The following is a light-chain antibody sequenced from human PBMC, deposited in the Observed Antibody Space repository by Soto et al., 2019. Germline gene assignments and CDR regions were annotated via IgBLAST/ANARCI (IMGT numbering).Light chain of an antibody. CDR3: CSYVASNTFK. V-gene: IGLV2-11*01. J-gene: IGLJ2*01. CDR2: DVS. Sequence: QSALTQPRSVSGSPGQSVTISCTGTSSDFGGYNYVSWYQQHPGKAPKLIIYDVSDRPSGVPDRFSGSKSGNAASLTISGLQPEDEADYYCCSYVASNTFKFGGGTKLTVL. CDR1: SSDFGGYNY.